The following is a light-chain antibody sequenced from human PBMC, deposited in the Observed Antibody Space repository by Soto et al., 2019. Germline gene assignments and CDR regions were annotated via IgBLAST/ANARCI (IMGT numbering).Light chain of an antibody. J-gene: IGKJ1*01. V-gene: IGKV3-15*01. Sequence: EIVVTQSPATLSVSPGERVTLSCRASQSVSSSLAWYQQRPGQAPRLLNYDTSTRAAGIAARFSGSGSGTEFTLTISSLQSEDSAVYYCQQYVHWPPGAFDQGTTVEIK. CDR2: DTS. CDR3: QQYVHWPPGA. CDR1: QSVSSS.